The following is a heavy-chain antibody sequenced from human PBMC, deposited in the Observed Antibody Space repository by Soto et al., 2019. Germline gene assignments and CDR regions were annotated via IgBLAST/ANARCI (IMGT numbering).Heavy chain of an antibody. Sequence: SETLSLTCTVSGGSISSGGYYWSWIRQHPGKGLEWIGYIYYSGSTYYNPSLKSRVTISVDTSKNQFSLKLSSVTAADTAVYYCVSVEGTPTVNGDYYYYAADAWGQGTAVTVSS. CDR3: VSVEGTPTVNGDYYYYAADA. CDR1: GGSISSGGYY. J-gene: IGHJ6*02. D-gene: IGHD4-17*01. CDR2: IYYSGST. V-gene: IGHV4-31*03.